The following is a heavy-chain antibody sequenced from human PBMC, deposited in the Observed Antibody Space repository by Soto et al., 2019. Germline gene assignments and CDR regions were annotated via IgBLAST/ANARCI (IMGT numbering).Heavy chain of an antibody. J-gene: IGHJ4*02. CDR2: ISGSGDST. CDR1: GFTFSSYG. V-gene: IGHV3-23*01. D-gene: IGHD6-13*01. Sequence: PGESLKISCAASGFTFSSYGINWVRQAPGKGLEWVSGISGSGDSTHYADSVKGRFTISRDNSKNTLYLQMNSLRAEDTAVYYCAKQAPYSNSWYEIDHWGQGTLVTVSS. CDR3: AKQAPYSNSWYEIDH.